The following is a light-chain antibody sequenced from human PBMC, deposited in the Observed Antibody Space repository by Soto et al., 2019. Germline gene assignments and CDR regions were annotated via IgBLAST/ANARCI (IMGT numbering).Light chain of an antibody. V-gene: IGLV2-14*01. CDR3: RSYTSSSIRV. CDR2: DVS. J-gene: IGLJ3*02. Sequence: QSALTQPASVSGSPGQSITISCTGTSSDVGGYNYVSWYQQHPGKAPKLMIYDVSNRPSGVSNRFSGSKSGNTASLTISGLQAEDEADYYCRSYTSSSIRVFGGGTKLTVL. CDR1: SSDVGGYNY.